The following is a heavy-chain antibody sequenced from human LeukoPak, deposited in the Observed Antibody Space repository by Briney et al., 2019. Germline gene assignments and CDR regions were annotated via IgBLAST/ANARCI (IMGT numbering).Heavy chain of an antibody. J-gene: IGHJ4*02. CDR2: INPNSGGT. V-gene: IGHV1-2*02. D-gene: IGHD3-22*01. Sequence: ASVKVSCKASGYTFTGYYMHWVRQAPGQGLEWMGWINPNSGGTKYAQKFQGRVTMTRDTSISTAYMELSRLRSDDTAVYYCASLYYDSSGPDSFDYWGQGTLVTVSS. CDR1: GYTFTGYY. CDR3: ASLYYDSSGPDSFDY.